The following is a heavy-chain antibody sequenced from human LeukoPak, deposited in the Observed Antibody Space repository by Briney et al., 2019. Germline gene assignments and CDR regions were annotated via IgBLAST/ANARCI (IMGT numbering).Heavy chain of an antibody. J-gene: IGHJ5*01. D-gene: IGHD6-6*01. V-gene: IGHV4-34*01. Sequence: PSETLSLTCAVYGGSFSGYFWNWIRQPPGRGLEWIGEIYHSGSTNYNPSLKSRVTITVDTSKNQFSLKLGSVTAADTAVYYCARASHYSSSSGFASWGQGTLVTVSS. CDR3: ARASHYSSSSGFAS. CDR1: GGSFSGYF. CDR2: IYHSGST.